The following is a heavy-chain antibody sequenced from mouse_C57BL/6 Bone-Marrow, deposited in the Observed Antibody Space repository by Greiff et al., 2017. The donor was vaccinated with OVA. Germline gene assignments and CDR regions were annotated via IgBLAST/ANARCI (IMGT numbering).Heavy chain of an antibody. D-gene: IGHD2-4*01. CDR1: GFTFSSYG. V-gene: IGHV5-6*01. CDR2: ISSGGSYT. Sequence: EVQLVESGGDLVKPGGSLKLSCAASGFTFSSYGMSWVRPTPDKRLEWVATISSGGSYTYYPDSVKGRFTIARDNAKNTRYLQMSSLKAEDTAMYYCARLYDYDGYYAMDYWGQGTSVTVSS. J-gene: IGHJ4*01. CDR3: ARLYDYDGYYAMDY.